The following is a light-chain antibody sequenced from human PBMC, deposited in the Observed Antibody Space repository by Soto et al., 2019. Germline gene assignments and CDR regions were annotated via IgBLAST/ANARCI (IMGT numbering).Light chain of an antibody. J-gene: IGKJ4*01. CDR2: KAS. Sequence: DIQMTQSPSTLSASVGDRVTITCRASQSISSWLTWYQQKPGKAPKVLIYKASSLESGVPSRFSGSGSGTEFPLPISMLQPDDLANYYCQQYNTYLTFGGGTKVEIK. CDR3: QQYNTYLT. V-gene: IGKV1-5*03. CDR1: QSISSW.